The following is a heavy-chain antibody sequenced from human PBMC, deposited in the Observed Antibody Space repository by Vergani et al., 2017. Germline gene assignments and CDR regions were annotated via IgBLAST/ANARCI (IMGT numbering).Heavy chain of an antibody. CDR3: ARVNTETNGHLYFYYYMDV. CDR1: GGSFTSYH. Sequence: QVQLQQRGGGLFRPSETLSLTCVVNGGSFTSYHWTWIRQSPGEGLGWVGDIDHTGRPDYNPSLKSRRTMSVDKSRNQFSLTLNSVTATDTAIYFCARVNTETNGHLYFYYYMDVWVQGTADTVS. CDR2: IDHTGRP. V-gene: IGHV4-34*01. J-gene: IGHJ6*03. D-gene: IGHD4-11*01.